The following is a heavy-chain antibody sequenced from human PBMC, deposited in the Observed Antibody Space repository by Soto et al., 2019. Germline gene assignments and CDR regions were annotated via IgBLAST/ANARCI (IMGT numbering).Heavy chain of an antibody. Sequence: SETLSLTYTVSGGSISSGGYYWSWIRQHPGKGLEWIGYIYYSGSTYYNPSLKSRVTISVDTSKNQFSLKLSSVTAADTAVYYCARILWSIAARLDWFDPWGQGTLVTVSS. CDR2: IYYSGST. V-gene: IGHV4-31*03. J-gene: IGHJ5*02. CDR1: GGSISSGGYY. D-gene: IGHD6-6*01. CDR3: ARILWSIAARLDWFDP.